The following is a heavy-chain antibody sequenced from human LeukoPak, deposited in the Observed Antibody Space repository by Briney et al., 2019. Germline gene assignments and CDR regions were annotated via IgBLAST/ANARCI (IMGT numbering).Heavy chain of an antibody. V-gene: IGHV3-33*01. D-gene: IGHD3-10*01. J-gene: IGHJ4*02. CDR1: GFTFSSYG. Sequence: PGGSLRLSCAASGFTFSSYGMHWVRQAPGTGLEWVAVIWYDGSNKYYADSVKGRFTISRDNSKNTLYLQMNSLRAEDTAVYYCARLGGVRGLSYWGQGTLVTVSS. CDR3: ARLGGVRGLSY. CDR2: IWYDGSNK.